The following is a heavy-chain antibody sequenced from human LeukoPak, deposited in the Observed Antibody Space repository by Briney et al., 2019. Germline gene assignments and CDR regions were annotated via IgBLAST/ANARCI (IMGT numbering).Heavy chain of an antibody. J-gene: IGHJ4*02. CDR1: GYTFTTYW. D-gene: IGHD6-19*01. V-gene: IGHV5-51*01. CDR3: ARQVFSSGWYVIRPATHFDY. CDR2: IYPGDSDT. Sequence: GESLKISCKGSGYTFTTYWIGWVRQMPGKGLEWMGIIYPGDSDTRYSPSFQGQVTISADKSISTAYLQWSSLKASDTAMYYCARQVFSSGWYVIRPATHFDYWGQGTLVTVSS.